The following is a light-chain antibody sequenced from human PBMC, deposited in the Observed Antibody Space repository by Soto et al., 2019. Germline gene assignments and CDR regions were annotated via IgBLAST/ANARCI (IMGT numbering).Light chain of an antibody. CDR1: QGVSSW. V-gene: IGKV1D-16*01. J-gene: IGKJ1*01. CDR3: QQYSSYWT. Sequence: DIQMTQSPCSLXLSXRHSVTIAFRASQGVSSWLAWFQQKPGKAPKLLIYAASNLESGVPSRFSGSGSGTEFTITISSLQPDDFATYYCQQYSSYWTFGQGTKVDIK. CDR2: AAS.